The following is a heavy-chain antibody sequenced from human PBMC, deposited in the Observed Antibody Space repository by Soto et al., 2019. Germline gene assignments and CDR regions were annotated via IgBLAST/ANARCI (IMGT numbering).Heavy chain of an antibody. Sequence: QVQLQESGPGLVKPSETLSLTCTVSGGSISSYYWSWIRQPPGKGLEWIGYIYYSGSTNYNPSLKSRVTISVDTSKNQFSLKLSSVTAADTAVYYCARGSYYGSGVWFDPWGQGTLVTVSS. CDR1: GGSISSYY. V-gene: IGHV4-59*01. J-gene: IGHJ5*02. CDR2: IYYSGST. CDR3: ARGSYYGSGVWFDP. D-gene: IGHD3-10*01.